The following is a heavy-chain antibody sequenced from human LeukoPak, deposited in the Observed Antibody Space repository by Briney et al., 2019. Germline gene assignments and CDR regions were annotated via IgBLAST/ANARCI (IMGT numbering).Heavy chain of an antibody. CDR1: GGSISTYY. Sequence: SETLSLTCTVSGGSISTYYWSWIRQPPGKGLEWIGYIYHSGSTNYNPSLRSRVTMSVDTSKKQFSLKLRSVTAADTAVYYCAKSNGYGLVDIWGQGTMVTVSS. D-gene: IGHD3-10*01. V-gene: IGHV4-59*01. J-gene: IGHJ3*02. CDR2: IYHSGST. CDR3: AKSNGYGLVDI.